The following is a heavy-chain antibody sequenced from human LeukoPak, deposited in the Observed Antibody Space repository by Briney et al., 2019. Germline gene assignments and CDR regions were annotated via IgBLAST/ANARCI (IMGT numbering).Heavy chain of an antibody. Sequence: ASVKVSCKASDYTFTSYGISWVRQTPGQGLEWMGWINPNSGGTNYAQKFQGRVTMTRDTSISTAYMELSRLRSDDTAVYYCARLTEQQLAHFDYWGQGTLVTVSS. CDR1: DYTFTSYG. D-gene: IGHD6-13*01. CDR3: ARLTEQQLAHFDY. CDR2: INPNSGGT. J-gene: IGHJ4*02. V-gene: IGHV1-2*02.